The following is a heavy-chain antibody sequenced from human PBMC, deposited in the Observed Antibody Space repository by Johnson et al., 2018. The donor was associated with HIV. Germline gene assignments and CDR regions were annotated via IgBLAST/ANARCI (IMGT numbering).Heavy chain of an antibody. CDR1: GFTFSSYS. CDR3: AKVKGVGPDYAFDI. J-gene: IGHJ3*02. V-gene: IGHV3-23*01. CDR2: VSGSGGRT. Sequence: VLLLESGGGLVQPEESLRLSCAASGFTFSSYSMTWVRQAPGKGLEWVSVVSGSGGRTYYADSVKGRFTISRDNSKNTLYLQMNRLRVEDTAVYYCAKVKGVGPDYAFDIWGQGTMVTVSS. D-gene: IGHD3/OR15-3a*01.